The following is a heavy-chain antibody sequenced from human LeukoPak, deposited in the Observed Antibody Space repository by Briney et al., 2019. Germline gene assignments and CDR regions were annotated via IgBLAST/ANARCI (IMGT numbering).Heavy chain of an antibody. D-gene: IGHD2-21*02. V-gene: IGHV1-69*13. CDR3: AREMGDSKYYFDY. CDR1: GGTFSSYA. Sequence: SVKVSCTASGGTFSSYAISWVRQAPGQGLEWMGGIIPIFGTANYAQKFQGRVTITADESTSTAYMELSSLRSEDTAVYYCAREMGDSKYYFDYWGQGTLVTVSS. CDR2: IIPIFGTA. J-gene: IGHJ4*02.